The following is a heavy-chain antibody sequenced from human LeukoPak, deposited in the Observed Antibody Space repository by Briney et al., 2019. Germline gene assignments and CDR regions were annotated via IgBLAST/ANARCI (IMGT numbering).Heavy chain of an antibody. D-gene: IGHD6-19*01. Sequence: AGGSLRLSCAAPGFTFSSYSMSWVRQAPGKGLEWVSAISGSGGSTYYADSVKGRFTISRDNSKNTLYLQMNSLRAEDTDVYYCAKRGIPSYGSGYYYFDYWGQGTLVTVSS. CDR3: AKRGIPSYGSGYYYFDY. CDR1: GFTFSSYS. J-gene: IGHJ4*02. V-gene: IGHV3-23*01. CDR2: ISGSGGST.